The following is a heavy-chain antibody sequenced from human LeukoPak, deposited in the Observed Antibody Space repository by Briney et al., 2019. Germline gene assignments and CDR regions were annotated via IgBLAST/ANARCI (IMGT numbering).Heavy chain of an antibody. CDR2: INPSGGST. CDR3: ARFLPDCSSTSCYPVYYYDSSGVDAFDI. J-gene: IGHJ3*02. CDR1: GYTFTSYY. Sequence: ASVKVSCKASGYTFTSYYMHWVRQAPGQGLEWMGIINPSGGSTSYAQKFQGRVIMTRDTFTSTVYMELSSLRSEDTAVYYCARFLPDCSSTSCYPVYYYDSSGVDAFDIWGQGTMVTVSS. D-gene: IGHD2-2*01. V-gene: IGHV1-46*01.